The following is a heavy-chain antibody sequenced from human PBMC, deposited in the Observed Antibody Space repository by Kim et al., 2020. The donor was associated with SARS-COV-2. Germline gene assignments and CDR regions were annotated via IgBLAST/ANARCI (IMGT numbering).Heavy chain of an antibody. J-gene: IGHJ5*02. CDR2: INWNGRST. CDR1: GFSFQDHA. D-gene: IGHD2-2*02. CDR3: ARVAFCSGTNCYTGRFDP. V-gene: IGHV3-20*04. Sequence: GGSLRLSCAASGFSFQDHAMTWVRQAPGKGLEWVSGINWNGRSTAYADSVKGRFTISRDNGKNSLYLEMNSLRVEDTAFYYCARVAFCSGTNCYTGRFDPWGQGTLVIVSS.